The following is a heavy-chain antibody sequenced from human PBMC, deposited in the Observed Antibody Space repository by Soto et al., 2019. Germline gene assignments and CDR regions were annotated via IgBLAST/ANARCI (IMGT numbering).Heavy chain of an antibody. V-gene: IGHV3-11*01. D-gene: IGHD2-8*01. Sequence: VGSLRLSCAASGFSFSAYYMSWIRQAPGKGLEWVSYISFNGDVTRYSDSVEGRFTVSRDNAKKSLYLQMNSLRVEDTAVYYCARENGHPGHNYAMDVWGQGTTVTVSS. J-gene: IGHJ6*02. CDR2: ISFNGDVT. CDR3: ARENGHPGHNYAMDV. CDR1: GFSFSAYY.